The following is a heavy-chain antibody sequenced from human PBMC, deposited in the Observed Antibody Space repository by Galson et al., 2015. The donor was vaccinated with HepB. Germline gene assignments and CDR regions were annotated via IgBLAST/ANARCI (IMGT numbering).Heavy chain of an antibody. D-gene: IGHD1-1*01. Sequence: SLRLSCAASGLTVSSNDMRWIRQAPGKGLEWVSLISSGGSTYYAGSVRGRFTISRDNSKNTVYLQMNSLTTDDTAVYYCAKLSDFWGQGTLVTVSS. CDR1: GLTVSSND. V-gene: IGHV3-53*01. CDR3: AKLSDF. CDR2: ISSGGST. J-gene: IGHJ4*02.